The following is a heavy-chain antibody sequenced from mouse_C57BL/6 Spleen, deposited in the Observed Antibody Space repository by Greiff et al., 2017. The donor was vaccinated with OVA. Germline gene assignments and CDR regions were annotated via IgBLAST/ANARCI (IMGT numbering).Heavy chain of an antibody. CDR1: GYTFTSYT. D-gene: IGHD1-1*01. CDR2: INPSSGYT. Sequence: LEESGAELARPGASVKMSCKASGYTFTSYTMHWVKQRPGQGLEWIGYINPSSGYTKYNQKFKDKATLTADKSSSTAYMQLSSLTSEDSAVYYCAPITTVVAPYFDYWGQGTTLTVSS. V-gene: IGHV1-4*01. CDR3: APITTVVAPYFDY. J-gene: IGHJ2*01.